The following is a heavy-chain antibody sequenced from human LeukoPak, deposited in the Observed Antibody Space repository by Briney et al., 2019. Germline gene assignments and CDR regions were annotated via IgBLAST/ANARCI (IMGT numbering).Heavy chain of an antibody. D-gene: IGHD3-9*01. Sequence: GGSLRLSCAASGFTFSSYWMHWVRQAPGKGLVWVSRINSDGSSTSYVDSVKGRFTISRDNAKNTLYLQMNSLRAEDTAVYYCARVIRYFDWLPEKGYWFDPWGQGTLVTVSS. CDR3: ARVIRYFDWLPEKGYWFDP. V-gene: IGHV3-74*01. J-gene: IGHJ5*02. CDR2: INSDGSST. CDR1: GFTFSSYW.